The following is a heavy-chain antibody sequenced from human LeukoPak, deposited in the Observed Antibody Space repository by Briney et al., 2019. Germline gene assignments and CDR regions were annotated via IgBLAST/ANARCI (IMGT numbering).Heavy chain of an antibody. V-gene: IGHV3-30*18. CDR2: ISYDGSNK. D-gene: IGHD3-16*02. CDR1: GFTFSNFG. J-gene: IGHJ6*02. Sequence: SGGSLRLSCAASGFTFSNFGMHWVRQAPGKGLEWVAVISYDGSNKYYADSVKGRFTISRDNSKNTLYLQMNSLRAEDTAVYYCAKASVYVYYGMDVWGQGTTVTVSS. CDR3: AKASVYVYYGMDV.